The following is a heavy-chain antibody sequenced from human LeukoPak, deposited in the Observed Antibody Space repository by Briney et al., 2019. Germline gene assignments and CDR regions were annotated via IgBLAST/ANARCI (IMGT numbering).Heavy chain of an antibody. CDR3: ARGVRAARRFDY. CDR1: GGSFSGYY. CDR2: INHSGST. D-gene: IGHD6-6*01. Sequence: SETLSLTCAVYGGSFSGYYWSWIRQPPGKGLEWIGEINHSGSTNYNPSLKSRVTISVDTPKNQFSLKLSSVTAADTAAYYCARGVRAARRFDYWGQGTLVTVSS. J-gene: IGHJ4*02. V-gene: IGHV4-34*01.